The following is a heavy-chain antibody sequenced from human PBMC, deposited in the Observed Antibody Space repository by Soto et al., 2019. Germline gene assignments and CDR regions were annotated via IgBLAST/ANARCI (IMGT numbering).Heavy chain of an antibody. D-gene: IGHD6-6*01. CDR1: GGSFSGYY. J-gene: IGHJ4*02. Sequence: PSETLSLTCAVYGGSFSGYYWSWIRQPPGKGLEWIGEINHSGSTNYNPSLKSRVTISVDTSKNQFSLKLSSVTAADTAVYYCARVAARPSDFDYWGQGTLVTVSS. CDR2: INHSGST. V-gene: IGHV4-34*01. CDR3: ARVAARPSDFDY.